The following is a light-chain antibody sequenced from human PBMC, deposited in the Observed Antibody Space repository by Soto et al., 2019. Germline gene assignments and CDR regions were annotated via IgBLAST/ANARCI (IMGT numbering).Light chain of an antibody. CDR2: AAS. CDR1: QGIRNF. Sequence: DIQMTQSPTSLSASVGDRVTITCRASQGIRNFVAWYQQKPGKAPKLLIYAASTLQSGVPSRFSGSESGTDFTLTIDRLQPEDVSTYSCQKYSSVPVFGPGTKVEIK. V-gene: IGKV1-27*01. J-gene: IGKJ3*01. CDR3: QKYSSVPV.